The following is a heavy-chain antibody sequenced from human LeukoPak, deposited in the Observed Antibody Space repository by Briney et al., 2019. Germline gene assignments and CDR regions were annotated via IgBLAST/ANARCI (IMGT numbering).Heavy chain of an antibody. CDR3: AGGYSCIWPPNRYFQH. CDR2: INHSGST. J-gene: IGHJ1*01. CDR1: GGSFSGYY. D-gene: IGHD6-13*01. Sequence: PSETLSLTCAVYGGSFSGYYWSWIRQPPGNGLEWIGDINHSGSTNYNPPLKSRITISGDTSQNQFSLKLSSGTAADTAVYYCAGGYSCIWPPNRYFQHWGRDTVVTVSS. V-gene: IGHV4-34*01.